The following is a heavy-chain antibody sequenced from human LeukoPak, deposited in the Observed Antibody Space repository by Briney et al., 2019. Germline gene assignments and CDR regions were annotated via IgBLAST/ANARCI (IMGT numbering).Heavy chain of an antibody. V-gene: IGHV4-59*08. D-gene: IGHD6-19*01. CDR1: GGSISSYY. CDR3: ARHQSSGLDY. J-gene: IGHJ4*02. CDR2: IYYSGST. Sequence: SETLSLTCTVSGGSISSYYWSWIRQPPGKGLEWIGYIYYSGSTKYDPSLKSRVTISVDTSKNQFSLKLSSVTAADTAVYYCARHQSSGLDYWGQGTLVTVSS.